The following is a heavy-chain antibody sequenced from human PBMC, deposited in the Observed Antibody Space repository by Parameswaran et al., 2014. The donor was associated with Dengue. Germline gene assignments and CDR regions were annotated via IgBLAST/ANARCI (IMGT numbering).Heavy chain of an antibody. CDR3: ARDGGGVGATTLDY. Sequence: WVRQAPGQGLEWMGWINPNSGGTNYAQKFQGWVTMTRDTSISTAYMELSRLRSDDTAVYYCARDGGGVGATTLDYWGQGTLVTVSS. D-gene: IGHD1-26*01. J-gene: IGHJ4*02. V-gene: IGHV1-2*04. CDR2: INPNSGGT.